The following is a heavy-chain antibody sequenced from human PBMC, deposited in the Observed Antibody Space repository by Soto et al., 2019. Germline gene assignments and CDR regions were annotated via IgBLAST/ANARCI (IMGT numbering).Heavy chain of an antibody. J-gene: IGHJ4*02. CDR2: IYYSGST. CDR1: GGSISSYY. D-gene: IGHD3-10*01. CDR3: ARLRKYYGSGSYPKAPLYYFDY. V-gene: IGHV4-59*08. Sequence: SETLSLTCTVSGGSISSYYWSWIRQPPGKGLEWIGYIYYSGSTNYNPSLKSRVTISVDTSKNQFSLKLSSVTAADTAVYYCARLRKYYGSGSYPKAPLYYFDYWGQGTLVTVSS.